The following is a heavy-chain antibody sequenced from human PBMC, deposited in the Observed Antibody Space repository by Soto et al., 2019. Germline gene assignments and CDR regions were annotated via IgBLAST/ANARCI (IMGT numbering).Heavy chain of an antibody. V-gene: IGHV1-24*01. CDR1: GYTLTELS. D-gene: IGHD4-17*01. CDR2: FDPEDGET. CDR3: ATSRSGMTTVTQYYYGMDV. Sequence: ASVKVSCKVSGYTLTELSMHWVRQAPGKGLEWMGGFDPEDGETIYAKKFQGRVTMTEDTSTDTAYMELSSLRSEDTAVYYCATSRSGMTTVTQYYYGMDVWGQGTTVTV. J-gene: IGHJ6*02.